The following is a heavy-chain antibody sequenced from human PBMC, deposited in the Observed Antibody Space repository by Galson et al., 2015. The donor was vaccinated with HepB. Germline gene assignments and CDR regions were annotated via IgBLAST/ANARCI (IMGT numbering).Heavy chain of an antibody. V-gene: IGHV3-66*01. J-gene: IGHJ6*02. CDR1: GFTFSSYA. CDR3: ARDSYGMDV. Sequence: SLRLSCAASGFTFSSYAMSWVRQAPGKGLEWVSVIYSGGNTYYADSVKGRFTISRDNSKNTLYLQMSSLRAEDAAVYYCARDSYGMDVWGQGTTVTVSS. CDR2: IYSGGNT.